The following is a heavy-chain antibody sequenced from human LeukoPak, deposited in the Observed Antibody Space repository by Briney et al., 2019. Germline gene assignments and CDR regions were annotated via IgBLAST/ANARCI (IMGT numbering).Heavy chain of an antibody. J-gene: IGHJ6*02. CDR1: GYTFTSYG. Sequence: ASVTVSCTASGYTFTSYGISWVRQAPGQGLEWMGWISAYNGNTNYAQKLQGRVTMTTDTSTSTAYMELRSLRSDDTAVYYCASTIYYYDSSGYYPVDYYYGMDVWGQGTTVTVSS. D-gene: IGHD3-22*01. CDR3: ASTIYYYDSSGYYPVDYYYGMDV. CDR2: ISAYNGNT. V-gene: IGHV1-18*01.